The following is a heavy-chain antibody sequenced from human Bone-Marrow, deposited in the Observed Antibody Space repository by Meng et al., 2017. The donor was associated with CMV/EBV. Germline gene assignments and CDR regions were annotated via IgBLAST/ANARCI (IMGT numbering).Heavy chain of an antibody. CDR3: ARDHQAGTYYYYGMDV. CDR1: GGTFSTYS. Sequence: SVKVSCKASGGTFSTYSITWVRQAPGQGLEWVGGTIPMYGTANYAQKFQGRVTITTDESTSTAYMELSSLRSEDTAVYYCARDHQAGTYYYYGMDVWGQGTTVTVSS. V-gene: IGHV1-69*05. J-gene: IGHJ6*02. CDR2: TIPMYGTA.